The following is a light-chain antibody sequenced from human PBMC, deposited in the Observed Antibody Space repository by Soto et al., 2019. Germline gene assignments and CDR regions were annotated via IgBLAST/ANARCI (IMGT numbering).Light chain of an antibody. Sequence: SVLTKPPYVSGAPGQTVTISCTGSSSNIGAGYDVHWYQQLPGTAPKLLIYGNKNRPPGVPDRFSGSRSDTSASLAITGLQADDEADYYCQSYDTGLSGSRVFGSGTKVTVL. V-gene: IGLV1-40*01. CDR3: QSYDTGLSGSRV. CDR1: SSNIGAGYD. CDR2: GNK. J-gene: IGLJ1*01.